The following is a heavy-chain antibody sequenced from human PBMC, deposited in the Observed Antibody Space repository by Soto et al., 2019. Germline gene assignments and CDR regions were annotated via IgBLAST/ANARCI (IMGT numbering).Heavy chain of an antibody. CDR2: IYYSGST. CDR1: ARFIRSGDYY. J-gene: IGHJ6*02. V-gene: IGHV4-30-4*01. CDR3: ARDARQGGDYGVDV. D-gene: IGHD2-21*01. Sequence: PSESLSLPCTVSARFIRSGDYYWTWIRQPPGKGLEWIGYIYYSGSTYCNPSLKSRVTISVDTSKNQFSLKLSSVTAADTAVYYCARDARQGGDYGVDVWGQGTTVTVSS.